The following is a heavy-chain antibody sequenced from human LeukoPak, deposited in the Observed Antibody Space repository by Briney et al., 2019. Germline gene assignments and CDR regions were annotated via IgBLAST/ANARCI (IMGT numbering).Heavy chain of an antibody. V-gene: IGHV3-30*02. CDR3: AKDSQDSSSWYVVHYFDY. Sequence: GGSLRLSCAASGFTFSSYGMHWVRQAPGKGLEWVAFIRYDGSNKYYADYVKGRFTISRDNSKNTLYLQMNSLRAEDTAVYYCAKDSQDSSSWYVVHYFDYWGQGTLVTVSS. J-gene: IGHJ4*02. D-gene: IGHD6-13*01. CDR1: GFTFSSYG. CDR2: IRYDGSNK.